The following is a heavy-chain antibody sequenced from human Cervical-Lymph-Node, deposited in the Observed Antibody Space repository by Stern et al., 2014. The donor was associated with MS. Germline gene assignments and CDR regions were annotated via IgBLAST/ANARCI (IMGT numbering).Heavy chain of an antibody. CDR1: GFTFSGFY. D-gene: IGHD2-2*01. V-gene: IGHV3-11*01. CDR2: ISSSGLTW. CDR3: VRVVVPVASP. Sequence: VQLVESGGGLVKPGGSLTLSCAASGFTFSGFYMSWIRQAPGKGLEWVSYISSSGLTWNYEESVKGRFPISRDKVKTSFYLQMTGLGVEAPAFYYCVRVVVPVASPWGQGPLVTVAS. J-gene: IGHJ4*02.